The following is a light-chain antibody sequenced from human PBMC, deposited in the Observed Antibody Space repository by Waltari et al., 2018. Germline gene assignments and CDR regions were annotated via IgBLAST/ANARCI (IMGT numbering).Light chain of an antibody. V-gene: IGLV1-47*01. CDR2: RNN. Sequence: QPVLTQPPSASGTPGQRVTISCSGSSPNIGSNYVDWYQHPPGTAPKLLLYRNNPRPSGVPARFSGSKSGTSASLDISGLRSEDEADYYCAAWDDSLSGPVFGGGTKLTVL. CDR3: AAWDDSLSGPV. CDR1: SPNIGSNY. J-gene: IGLJ2*01.